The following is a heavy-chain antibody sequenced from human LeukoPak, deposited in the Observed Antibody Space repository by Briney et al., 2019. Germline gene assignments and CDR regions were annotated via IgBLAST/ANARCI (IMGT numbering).Heavy chain of an antibody. CDR1: GFTFSSYS. Sequence: GGSLRLSCAASGFTFSSYSMNWVRQAPGKGLEWVSSISSSSSYIYYADSVKGRFTISRDNAKNSLYLQMNSLRAEDTAVYYCARDYLSGYSSGWYPYWGQGTLVTVSS. J-gene: IGHJ4*02. V-gene: IGHV3-21*01. CDR3: ARDYLSGYSSGWYPY. D-gene: IGHD6-19*01. CDR2: ISSSSSYI.